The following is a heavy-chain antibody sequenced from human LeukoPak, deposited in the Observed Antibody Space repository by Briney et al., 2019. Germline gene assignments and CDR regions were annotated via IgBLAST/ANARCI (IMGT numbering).Heavy chain of an antibody. CDR3: ARGDIVVVPDATWYSWFDP. Sequence: ASVKVSCKASGYTFTSYGISWVRQAPGQRLEWMGWISAYNGNTNYAQKLQGRVTMTTDTYTSTAYMELRSLRSDDTAVYYCARGDIVVVPDATWYSWFDPWGQGTLVTVSS. J-gene: IGHJ5*02. V-gene: IGHV1-18*01. CDR2: ISAYNGNT. CDR1: GYTFTSYG. D-gene: IGHD2-2*01.